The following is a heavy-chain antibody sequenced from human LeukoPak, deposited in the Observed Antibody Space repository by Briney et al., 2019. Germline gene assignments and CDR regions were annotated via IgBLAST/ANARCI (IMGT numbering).Heavy chain of an antibody. J-gene: IGHJ6*03. V-gene: IGHV4-34*01. CDR2: INHSGST. CDR3: ARDVTHYYYYYYMDV. CDR1: GGSFSGYY. D-gene: IGHD2/OR15-2a*01. Sequence: SETLSLTCAVYGGSFSGYYWSWIRQPPGKGLEWIGEINHSGSTNYNPSLKSRVTISVDTSKNQFSLKLSSVTAADTAVYYCARDVTHYYYYYYMDVWGKGTTVTISS.